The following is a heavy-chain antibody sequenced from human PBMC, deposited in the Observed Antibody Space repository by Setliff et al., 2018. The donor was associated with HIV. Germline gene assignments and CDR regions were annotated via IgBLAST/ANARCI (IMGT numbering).Heavy chain of an antibody. Sequence: GESLKISCAASGFTFSDYYMSWIRQAPGKGLDWVSSISSDGGTIYYADSVKGRFTISRDKSPLYLQMSSLRAEDTAVYYCARERAYDYLWGSYRSSQNSFDYWGQGTLVTVSS. CDR1: GFTFSDYY. CDR2: ISSDGGTI. V-gene: IGHV3-11*04. J-gene: IGHJ4*02. D-gene: IGHD3-16*02. CDR3: ARERAYDYLWGSYRSSQNSFDY.